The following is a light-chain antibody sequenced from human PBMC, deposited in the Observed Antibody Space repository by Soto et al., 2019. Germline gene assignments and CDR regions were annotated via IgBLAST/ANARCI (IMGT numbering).Light chain of an antibody. J-gene: IGKJ5*01. CDR2: DAS. V-gene: IGKV1-5*01. Sequence: DIQMTQFPSTLSASVGDRVTITCRASQSISSWLAWYQQKPGKAPKLLIYDASSLESGVPSRFSGSGSGTEFTLTISSLQAEDVAVYYCQQYYSTPITFGQGTRLEIK. CDR3: QQYYSTPIT. CDR1: QSISSW.